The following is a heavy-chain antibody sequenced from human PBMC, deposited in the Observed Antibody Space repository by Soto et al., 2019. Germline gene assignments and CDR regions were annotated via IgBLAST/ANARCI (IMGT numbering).Heavy chain of an antibody. J-gene: IGHJ6*02. CDR1: GYTFTSYA. CDR3: ARSSWYSSGWDYYYYGMDI. CDR2: INAGNGNT. D-gene: IGHD6-19*01. Sequence: GASVKVSCKASGYTFTSYAMHWVRQAPGQRLEWMGWINAGNGNTKYSQKFQGRVTITRDTSASTAYMELSSLRSEDTAVYYCARSSWYSSGWDYYYYGMDIRGQGTTVTVSS. V-gene: IGHV1-3*01.